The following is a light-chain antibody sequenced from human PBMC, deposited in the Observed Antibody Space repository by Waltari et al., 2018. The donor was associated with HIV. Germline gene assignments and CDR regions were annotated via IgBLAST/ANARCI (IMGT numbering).Light chain of an antibody. CDR3: QQRSNWPPGST. CDR2: YAF. J-gene: IGKJ2*01. V-gene: IGKV3-11*01. CDR1: QSVSTY. Sequence: IVLTQSPATLSLFSGERATLSCRASQSVSTYLSRYQQKPGQAPRLRIYYAFYRAAGIPSRFSGSGSATDFTLTISHLEPEDSAVYYCQQRSNWPPGSTFGQGTKLEI.